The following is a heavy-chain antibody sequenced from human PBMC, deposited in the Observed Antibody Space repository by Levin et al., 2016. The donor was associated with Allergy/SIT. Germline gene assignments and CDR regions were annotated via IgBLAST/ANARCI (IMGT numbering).Heavy chain of an antibody. D-gene: IGHD2/OR15-2a*01. CDR3: ARVVDRTLGAFDI. CDR1: GGSVSSGDHY. CDR2: IYYSGTT. Sequence: SETLSLTCTVSGGSVSSGDHYWSWIRQPPGKGLEWIGYIYYSGTTYSNPALRSRVTTSVDRSNNQFSLELTSVTAADTAVYYCARVVDRTLGAFDIWGQGTLVTVSS. J-gene: IGHJ3*02. V-gene: IGHV4-61*08.